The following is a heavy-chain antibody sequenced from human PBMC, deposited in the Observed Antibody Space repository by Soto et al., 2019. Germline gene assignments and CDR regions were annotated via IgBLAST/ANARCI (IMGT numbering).Heavy chain of an antibody. Sequence: EVQLLESGGGFVQAGGSLRLSCTASGVGLSTYAISWVRQAPGKGLEWVSVISGNSGKTDYTDSVKGRFSISRDKSENTVYLHMNHLRAEDTAVYYCALPSCGGDCYSPFDYWGQGTLVTVSS. D-gene: IGHD2-21*02. CDR3: ALPSCGGDCYSPFDY. CDR1: GVGLSTYA. V-gene: IGHV3-23*01. CDR2: ISGNSGKT. J-gene: IGHJ4*02.